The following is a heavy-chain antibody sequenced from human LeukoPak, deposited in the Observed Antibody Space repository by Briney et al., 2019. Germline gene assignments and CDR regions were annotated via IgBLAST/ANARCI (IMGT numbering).Heavy chain of an antibody. J-gene: IGHJ6*03. D-gene: IGHD5-18*01. CDR3: ASPSNRYGWYYYYMDV. CDR2: ISSSSSYI. Sequence: GGSLRLSCAASGFTFSSFSMNWARQAPGKGLEWVSSISSSSSYIYYADSVKGRFTISRDNAKNSLYLQMNSLRAEDTAVYYCASPSNRYGWYYYYMDVWGKGTTVTVSS. CDR1: GFTFSSFS. V-gene: IGHV3-21*01.